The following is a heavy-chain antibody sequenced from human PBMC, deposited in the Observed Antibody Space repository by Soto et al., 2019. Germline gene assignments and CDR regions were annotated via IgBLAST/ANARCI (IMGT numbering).Heavy chain of an antibody. CDR2: IIPIFGTA. Sequence: GASVKVSCKASGGTFSSYAISWVRQAPGQGLEWMGGIIPIFGTANYAQKFQGRVTITADESTSTAYMELSGLRSEDTAVYYCARDEYSGSFRWFDPWGQGTLVTVSS. CDR3: ARDEYSGSFRWFDP. V-gene: IGHV1-69*13. CDR1: GGTFSSYA. J-gene: IGHJ5*02. D-gene: IGHD1-26*01.